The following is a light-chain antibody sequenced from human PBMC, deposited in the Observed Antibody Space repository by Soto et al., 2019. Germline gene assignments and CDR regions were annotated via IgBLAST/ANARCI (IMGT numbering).Light chain of an antibody. CDR2: GAS. CDR1: QSVSSSY. Sequence: PGERVTLSCRASQSVSSSYLTWYQQKPGQAPRLLIYGASTRATSIPARFSGSGSGTDFTLTISSLQPEDFAVYYWQQDYNVPPFTFGGGTKVEIK. V-gene: IGKV3D-7*01. J-gene: IGKJ4*01. CDR3: QQDYNVPPFT.